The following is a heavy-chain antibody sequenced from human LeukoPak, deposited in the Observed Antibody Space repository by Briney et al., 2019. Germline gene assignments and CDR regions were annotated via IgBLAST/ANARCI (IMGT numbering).Heavy chain of an antibody. J-gene: IGHJ6*02. D-gene: IGHD2-15*01. Sequence: GGSLRLSCAASGFTFSSYAMSWVRQAPGKGLEWVSAIGGSGGSTYYADSVKGRFTISRDNSKNTLYLQMNSLRAEDTAVYYCAKEVVYETDYYYYYGMDVWGQGTTVTVSS. CDR2: IGGSGGST. V-gene: IGHV3-23*01. CDR1: GFTFSSYA. CDR3: AKEVVYETDYYYYYGMDV.